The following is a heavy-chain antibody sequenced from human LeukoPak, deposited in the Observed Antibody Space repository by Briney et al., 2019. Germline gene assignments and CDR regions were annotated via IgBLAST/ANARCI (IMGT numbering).Heavy chain of an antibody. CDR3: SRESGAFCPFGY. CDR2: IYNSGSA. D-gene: IGHD1-26*01. CDR1: GGSMSSINYY. V-gene: IGHV4-39*07. Sequence: PSETLSLTCSVSGGSMSSINYYWGWIRQPPGKGLEWIAYIYNSGSANYNPSLNSRVTVSVDTSNNQFSLKLTSVTAADTATYYCSRESGAFCPFGYWGQGTLVIVSS. J-gene: IGHJ4*02.